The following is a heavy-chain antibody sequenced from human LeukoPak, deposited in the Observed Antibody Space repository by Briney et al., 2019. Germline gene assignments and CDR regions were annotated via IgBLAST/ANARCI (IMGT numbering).Heavy chain of an antibody. Sequence: SGTLSLTCTVSGSSISSYYWSWIRQPAGKGLEWIGRIYTSGSTNYNPSLKSRVTISVDTSKNQFSLKLSSVTAADTAVYYCARGPGGSSSSDFDYWGQGTLVTVSS. J-gene: IGHJ4*02. CDR2: IYTSGST. CDR1: GSSISSYY. V-gene: IGHV4-4*07. CDR3: ARGPGGSSSSDFDY. D-gene: IGHD6-6*01.